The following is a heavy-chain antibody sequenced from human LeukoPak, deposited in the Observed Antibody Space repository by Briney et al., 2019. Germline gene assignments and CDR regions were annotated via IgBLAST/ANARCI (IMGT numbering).Heavy chain of an antibody. D-gene: IGHD4/OR15-4a*01. V-gene: IGHV4-4*07. CDR1: GGSISSYY. Sequence: PSETLSLTCTVSGGSISSYYWSWTRQPAGKGLEWIGRIYIAGSPDYNPSLKSRVTISLDNSKNHFSLKLSPVTAAETAVYYCARHAGFGMALYHMDVWGKGNTVTVSS. CDR2: IYIAGSP. J-gene: IGHJ6*03. CDR3: ARHAGFGMALYHMDV.